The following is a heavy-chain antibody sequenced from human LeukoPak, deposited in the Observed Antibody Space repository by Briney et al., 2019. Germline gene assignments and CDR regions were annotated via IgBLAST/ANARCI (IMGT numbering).Heavy chain of an antibody. V-gene: IGHV4-61*02. J-gene: IGHJ3*02. CDR1: GGSISSGSYY. Sequence: PSETLSLTCTVSGGSISSGSYYWSWIRQPAGKGLEWIGRIYTSGSTNYNPSLKSRVTISVNTSKNQFSLKLSSVTAADTAVYYCARDITNFWSATEDAFDIWGQGTMVTVSS. CDR2: IYTSGST. CDR3: ARDITNFWSATEDAFDI. D-gene: IGHD3-3*01.